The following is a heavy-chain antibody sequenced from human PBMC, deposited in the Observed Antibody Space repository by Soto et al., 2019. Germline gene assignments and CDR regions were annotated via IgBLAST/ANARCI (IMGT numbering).Heavy chain of an antibody. J-gene: IGHJ3*02. CDR2: INPNSGGT. V-gene: IGHV1-2*04. CDR1: GYTFTGYY. Sequence: QVQLVQSGAEVKKPGASVKVSCKASGYTFTGYYMHWVRQAPGQGLEWMGWINPNSGGTNYAQKFQGWVTMTRDTSISTAYMELSRLRSDDTAVYYCARGIDSSGYSRLREAFDIWGQGTMVTVSS. CDR3: ARGIDSSGYSRLREAFDI. D-gene: IGHD3-22*01.